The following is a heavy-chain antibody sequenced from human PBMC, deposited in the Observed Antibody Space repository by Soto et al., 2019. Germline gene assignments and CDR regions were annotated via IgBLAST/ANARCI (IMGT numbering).Heavy chain of an antibody. Sequence: PGGSLRLSCAASGSSFSNYAMSWVRQAPQTGLEWVSGLGASGSDKYYAESVKGRFTISRDNSKNTLYLQMNSLRAEDTAVYYCANGALWGLFEYWGQGTLVTVS. CDR3: ANGALWGLFEY. CDR1: GSSFSNYA. J-gene: IGHJ4*02. CDR2: LGASGSDK. D-gene: IGHD1-26*01. V-gene: IGHV3-23*01.